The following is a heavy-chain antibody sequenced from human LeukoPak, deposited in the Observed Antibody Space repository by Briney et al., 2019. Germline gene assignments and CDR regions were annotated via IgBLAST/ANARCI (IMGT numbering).Heavy chain of an antibody. CDR3: AKLYCGGDCYSFNWFDP. V-gene: IGHV3-23*01. J-gene: IGHJ5*02. D-gene: IGHD2-21*01. CDR1: GFTFSSYA. Sequence: GGSLRLSCAASGFTFSSYAMSWVRQAPGKGLEWVSAISGSGGSTYYADSVRGRFTISRDNSKNTLYLQMNSLRAEDTAVYYCAKLYCGGDCYSFNWFDPWGQGTLVTVSS. CDR2: ISGSGGST.